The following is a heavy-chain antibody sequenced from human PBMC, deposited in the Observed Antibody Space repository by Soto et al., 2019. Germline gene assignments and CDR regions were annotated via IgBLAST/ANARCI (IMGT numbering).Heavy chain of an antibody. CDR2: TYYRSKWYN. CDR3: ARGSCSGGSCYEGYYYYYYYMDV. CDR1: GDSVSSNSAA. V-gene: IGHV6-1*01. D-gene: IGHD2-15*01. Sequence: PSQTLSLTCVISGDSVSSNSAAWNWIRQSPSRGLEWLGRTYYRSKWYNDYAVSVKSRITINPDTSKNQFSLQLNSVTPEDTAVYYCARGSCSGGSCYEGYYYYYYYMDVWGKGTTVTVSS. J-gene: IGHJ6*03.